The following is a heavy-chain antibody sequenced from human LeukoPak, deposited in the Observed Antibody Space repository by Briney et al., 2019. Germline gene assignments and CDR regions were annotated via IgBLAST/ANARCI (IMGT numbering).Heavy chain of an antibody. Sequence: GGTLRLSCAASGFTFSSYGMSWVRQAPGKGLEWVSAISGSGGSTYYADSVKGRFTISRDNSKNTLYLQMNSLRAEDTAVYYCAKDSSHPVAGTNYFDYWGQGTLVTVSS. V-gene: IGHV3-23*01. CDR3: AKDSSHPVAGTNYFDY. CDR1: GFTFSSYG. J-gene: IGHJ4*02. D-gene: IGHD6-19*01. CDR2: ISGSGGST.